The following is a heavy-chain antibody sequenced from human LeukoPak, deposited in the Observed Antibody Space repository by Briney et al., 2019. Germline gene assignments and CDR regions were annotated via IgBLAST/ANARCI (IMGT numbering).Heavy chain of an antibody. CDR3: AKSSRPVTAMAFFDY. D-gene: IGHD5-18*01. Sequence: GGSLRLSCAASGFTFDDYGMSWVRQAPGKGLEWVSGINWNGGSTAYADSVKGRFTISRDNSKNTVYLQMKSLRAEDTAVYYCAKSSRPVTAMAFFDYWGQGTLVTVSS. J-gene: IGHJ4*02. V-gene: IGHV3-20*04. CDR2: INWNGGST. CDR1: GFTFDDYG.